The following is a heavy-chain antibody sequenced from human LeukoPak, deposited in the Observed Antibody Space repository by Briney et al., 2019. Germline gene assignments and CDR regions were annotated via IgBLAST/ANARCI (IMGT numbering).Heavy chain of an antibody. CDR2: IYYSGST. CDR3: ARESGIWSQNVLIDY. D-gene: IGHD3-3*01. J-gene: IGHJ4*02. V-gene: IGHV4-30-4*08. CDR1: GGSISSGDYY. Sequence: PSETLSLTCTVSGGSISSGDYYWSWIRQPPGKGLEWIGYIYYSGSTYYNPSLKSRVTILVDTSKNQFSLKLSSVTAADTAVYYCARESGIWSQNVLIDYWGQGTLVTVSS.